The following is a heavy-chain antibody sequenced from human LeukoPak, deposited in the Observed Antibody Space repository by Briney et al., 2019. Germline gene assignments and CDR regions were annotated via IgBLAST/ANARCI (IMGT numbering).Heavy chain of an antibody. V-gene: IGHV3-48*04. CDR1: GFTFSSYS. Sequence: GGSLRLSCAASGFTFSSYSMNWVRQAPGKGLELVTYISSSSSTIYYADSVKGRFTISRDNAKNSLYLQMNSLRAEDTAVYYCASGITGTPGAFDIWGQGTMLTVSS. D-gene: IGHD1-7*01. CDR3: ASGITGTPGAFDI. CDR2: ISSSSSTI. J-gene: IGHJ3*02.